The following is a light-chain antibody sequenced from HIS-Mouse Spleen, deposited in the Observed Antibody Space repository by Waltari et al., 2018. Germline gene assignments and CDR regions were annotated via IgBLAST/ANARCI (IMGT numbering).Light chain of an antibody. CDR2: EES. CDR1: ALPKKY. CDR3: YSTDSSGNHRV. Sequence: SYELTQPPSVSVSPGQTARITCSGDALPKKYAYWYQQKSGQAPVLVIYEESKRPAGIPGGFSGSSSGTMANLTISGAQVEDEADYYCYSTDSSGNHRVFGGGTKLTVL. V-gene: IGLV3-10*01. J-gene: IGLJ2*01.